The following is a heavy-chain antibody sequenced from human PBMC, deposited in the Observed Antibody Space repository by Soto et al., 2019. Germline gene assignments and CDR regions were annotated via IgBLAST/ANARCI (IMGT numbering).Heavy chain of an antibody. Sequence: GESLKISCKGSGYSFTSYWIGWVRQMPGKGLEWMGIIYPGDSDTRYSPSFQGQVTISADKSISTAYLQWSSLKASDTAMYYCARTSPPTYIAARPVPYNWFDPWGQGTLVTVSS. D-gene: IGHD6-6*01. V-gene: IGHV5-51*01. CDR3: ARTSPPTYIAARPVPYNWFDP. CDR1: GYSFTSYW. CDR2: IYPGDSDT. J-gene: IGHJ5*02.